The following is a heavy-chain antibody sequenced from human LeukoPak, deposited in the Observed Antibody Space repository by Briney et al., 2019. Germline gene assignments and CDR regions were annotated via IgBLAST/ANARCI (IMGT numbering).Heavy chain of an antibody. V-gene: IGHV4-59*08. CDR1: GGSISSYY. CDR3: ARLGRGSYIPDY. CDR2: IYYSGST. Sequence: SETLSLTCTVSGGSISSYYWSWIRPPPGKGLEWIGYIYYSGSTNYNPSLKSRVTISVDTSKNQFSLKLSSVTAADTAVYYCARLGRGSYIPDYWGQGTLVTVSS. D-gene: IGHD1-26*01. J-gene: IGHJ4*02.